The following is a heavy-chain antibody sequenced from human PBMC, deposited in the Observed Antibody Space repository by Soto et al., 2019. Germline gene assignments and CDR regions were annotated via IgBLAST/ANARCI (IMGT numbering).Heavy chain of an antibody. V-gene: IGHV4-34*01. J-gene: IGHJ5*02. CDR2: INHSGST. D-gene: IGHD3-10*01. Sequence: SETLSLTCAVYGGSFSGYYWSWIRQPPGKGLEWIGEINHSGSTNYNPSLKSRVTISVDTSKNQFSLKLSSVTAADTAVYYCARVRRVRGPLKKNWFDPWGKETLFTFP. CDR1: GGSFSGYY. CDR3: ARVRRVRGPLKKNWFDP.